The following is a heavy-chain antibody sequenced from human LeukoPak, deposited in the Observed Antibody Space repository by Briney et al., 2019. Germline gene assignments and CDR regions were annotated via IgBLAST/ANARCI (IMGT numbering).Heavy chain of an antibody. CDR3: ARQSSSGNYRWFDP. Sequence: GRSLRLSCAASGFTFSSYWMHWVRQAPGKGLVWVSRISGDGSSTSYADSVKGRFTISRDNAKNTLYLQMNSLRAEDTAVYYCARQSSSGNYRWFDPWGQGTLVTVSS. CDR1: GFTFSSYW. CDR2: ISGDGSST. V-gene: IGHV3-74*01. J-gene: IGHJ5*02. D-gene: IGHD3-16*02.